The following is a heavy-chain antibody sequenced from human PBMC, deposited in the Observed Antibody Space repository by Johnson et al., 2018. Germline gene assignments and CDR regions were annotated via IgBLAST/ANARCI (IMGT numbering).Heavy chain of an antibody. CDR3: AGYCGRTSGFVLDLGEDMDV. J-gene: IGHJ6*03. D-gene: IGHD2-2*01. V-gene: IGHV3-11*04. CDR1: GFTFSDYY. Sequence: QVQLVQSGGGLVKPGGSLRLSCAASGFTFSDYYMSWIRQAPGKGLEWVSYISSSGSTIYYADSVKGRFTISRNNAKNSLYLQMNSLSAEDKAVYYCAGYCGRTSGFVLDLGEDMDVWGKGTTVTVSS. CDR2: ISSSGSTI.